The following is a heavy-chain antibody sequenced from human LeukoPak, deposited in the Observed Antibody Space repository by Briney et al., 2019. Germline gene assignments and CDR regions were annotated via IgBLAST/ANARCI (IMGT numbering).Heavy chain of an antibody. D-gene: IGHD3-10*01. CDR2: ISSSGNTI. CDR1: GFTFSSYE. CDR3: ARGGGYYGAGSLHYTYYGMGV. J-gene: IGHJ6*02. Sequence: GGSLRLSCAASGFTFSSYEMSWVRQAPGKGLEWVSYISSSGNTIYYADSVKGRFTISRDNAKNSLYLQMNSLRAEDTAVYYCARGGGYYGAGSLHYTYYGMGVWGQGTTVTVSS. V-gene: IGHV3-48*03.